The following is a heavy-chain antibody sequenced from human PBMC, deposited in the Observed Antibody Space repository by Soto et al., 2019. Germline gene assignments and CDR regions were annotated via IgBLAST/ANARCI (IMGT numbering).Heavy chain of an antibody. Sequence: GGSLSLSCAAFGFSFSSYWMSWVRQAPGKGPEWMANIKQDGSEKYYVNSVKGRFTISRDNAKSSLYLQMNSLRGEDTAVYYCAGLYGKFDYWGQGAPVTVSS. V-gene: IGHV3-7*01. CDR3: AGLYGKFDY. J-gene: IGHJ4*02. CDR2: IKQDGSEK. CDR1: GFSFSSYW. D-gene: IGHD2-8*01.